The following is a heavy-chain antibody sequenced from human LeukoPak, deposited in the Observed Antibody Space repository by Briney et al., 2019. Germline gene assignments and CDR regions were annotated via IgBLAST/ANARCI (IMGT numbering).Heavy chain of an antibody. V-gene: IGHV3-21*04. CDR1: GFTFGSYS. CDR3: ARDRPDHDGIDDY. J-gene: IGHJ4*02. CDR2: ISSSSSYI. Sequence: GGSLRLSCAASGFTFGSYSMNWVRQAPGKGLEWVSSISSSSSYIYYADSVKGRFTISRDNSKNTLFLQMNSLRAEDTAVYYCARDRPDHDGIDDYWGQGTLVTVSS. D-gene: IGHD1-14*01.